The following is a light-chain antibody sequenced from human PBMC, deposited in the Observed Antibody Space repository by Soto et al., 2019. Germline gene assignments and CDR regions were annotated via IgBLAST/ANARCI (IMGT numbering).Light chain of an antibody. V-gene: IGKV1-39*01. J-gene: IGKJ5*01. CDR1: QSLLHSNGYNY. Sequence: MTQSPLSLPVTPGEPASISCRSSQSLLHSNGYNYLNWYQQKPGKAPKLXIYAASSLQRGVPSRFSGSGSGTDFTLTISSLQPEDFATYYCQQSYRTPFTFGQGTRLEIK. CDR2: AAS. CDR3: QQSYRTPFT.